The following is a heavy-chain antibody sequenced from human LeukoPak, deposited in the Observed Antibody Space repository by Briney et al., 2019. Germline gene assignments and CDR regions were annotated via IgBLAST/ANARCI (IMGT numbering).Heavy chain of an antibody. CDR2: IYYSGST. Sequence: SETLSLTCAVYGGSFSGYYWSWIRQPPGKGLEWIGYIYYSGSTYYNPSLKSRVTISVDTSKNQFSLKLSSVTAADTAVYYCAREGRYFGYYYYYGMDVWGQGTTVTVSS. J-gene: IGHJ6*02. D-gene: IGHD3-9*01. CDR3: AREGRYFGYYYYYGMDV. CDR1: GGSFSGYY. V-gene: IGHV4-30-4*08.